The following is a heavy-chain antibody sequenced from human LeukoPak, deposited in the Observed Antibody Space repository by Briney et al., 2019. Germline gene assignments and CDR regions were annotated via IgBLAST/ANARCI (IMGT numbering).Heavy chain of an antibody. Sequence: GGSLRLSCAASGFAFSDYYMSWIRQAPGKGREWVSYISSSGSTIYYADSVKGRFTISRDNAKNSLYLQMNSLRAEDTSVYYCARDNVNWSGGSCRLEKNWFDPRGHGTLVTVSS. V-gene: IGHV3-11*04. CDR3: ARDNVNWSGGSCRLEKNWFDP. CDR2: ISSSGSTI. J-gene: IGHJ5*02. CDR1: GFAFSDYY. D-gene: IGHD2-15*01.